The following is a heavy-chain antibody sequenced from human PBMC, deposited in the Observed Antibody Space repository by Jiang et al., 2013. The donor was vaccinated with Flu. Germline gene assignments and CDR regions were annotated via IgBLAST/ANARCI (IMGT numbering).Heavy chain of an antibody. J-gene: IGHJ4*02. D-gene: IGHD6-13*01. Sequence: VKGRFTISRDNSKNTLYLQMNSLRADDTAVYYCARXGGAAAGLFDSWGQGTLVTVSS. CDR3: ARXGGAAAGLFDS. V-gene: IGHV3-53*01.